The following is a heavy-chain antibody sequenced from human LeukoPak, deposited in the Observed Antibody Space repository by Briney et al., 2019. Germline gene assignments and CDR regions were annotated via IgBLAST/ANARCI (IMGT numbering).Heavy chain of an antibody. Sequence: SETLSLTCTVSGGSISSYYWSWIRQPPGKGLEWIGYIYYSGSTNYNPSLKSRVTMSVDTSKNQFSLKLSSVTAADTAVYYCARLLWFGELPDYWYFDLWGRGTLVTVSS. J-gene: IGHJ2*01. CDR1: GGSISSYY. CDR2: IYYSGST. D-gene: IGHD3-10*01. CDR3: ARLLWFGELPDYWYFDL. V-gene: IGHV4-59*01.